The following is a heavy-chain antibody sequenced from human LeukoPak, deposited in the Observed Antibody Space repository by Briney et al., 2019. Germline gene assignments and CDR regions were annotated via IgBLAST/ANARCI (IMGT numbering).Heavy chain of an antibody. Sequence: PSETLSLTCAIYDASFSGYYWSWIRQPPGKGLEWIGEIHPSGSPSYNPSLESRVTTSVDTSKNQFSLRLSSVTAADTAVYYCAITPGPYDSSRNYYPFDYWGQGTLVTVSS. CDR1: DASFSGYY. J-gene: IGHJ4*02. CDR3: AITPGPYDSSRNYYPFDY. CDR2: IHPSGSP. D-gene: IGHD3-22*01. V-gene: IGHV4-34*01.